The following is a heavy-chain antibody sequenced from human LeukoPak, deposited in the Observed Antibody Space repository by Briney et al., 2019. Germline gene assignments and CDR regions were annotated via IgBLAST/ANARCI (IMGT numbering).Heavy chain of an antibody. CDR1: GGTFSSYA. CDR3: ARDRYCSGGSCYSTRGDAFDI. Sequence: SVKVSCKASGGTFSSYAISWVRQAPGQGLGWMGGIIPIFGTANYAQKFQGRVTITADKSTSTAYMELSSLRSEDTAVYYCARDRYCSGGSCYSTRGDAFDIWGQGTMVTVSS. CDR2: IIPIFGTA. V-gene: IGHV1-69*06. D-gene: IGHD2-15*01. J-gene: IGHJ3*02.